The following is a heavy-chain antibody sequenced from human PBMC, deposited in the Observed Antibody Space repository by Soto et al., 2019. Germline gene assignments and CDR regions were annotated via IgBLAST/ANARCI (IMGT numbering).Heavy chain of an antibody. Sequence: EVQLVESGGGLVKPGGSLRLSCAASGFTFSSYSMNWVRQAPGKGLEWVSSISSSSSYIYYADSVKGRFTISRDNAKNSLYLQMNSLRAEDTAVDYCARVATYGDYGGYWGQGTLVTVSS. V-gene: IGHV3-21*01. J-gene: IGHJ4*02. D-gene: IGHD4-17*01. CDR3: ARVATYGDYGGY. CDR1: GFTFSSYS. CDR2: ISSSSSYI.